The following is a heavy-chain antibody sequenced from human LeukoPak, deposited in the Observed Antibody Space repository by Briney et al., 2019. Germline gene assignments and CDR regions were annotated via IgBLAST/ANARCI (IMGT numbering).Heavy chain of an antibody. Sequence: GEPLKISCKGSGFSFANYWIGWVRQMPGKGLEWMGIIYPGDSDTRYSPSFQGQVTISADKSISTAYLQWSSLKASDTAIYYCARRITSNSWPDYWGQGALVTVSS. J-gene: IGHJ4*02. D-gene: IGHD6-13*01. CDR3: ARRITSNSWPDY. CDR2: IYPGDSDT. V-gene: IGHV5-51*01. CDR1: GFSFANYW.